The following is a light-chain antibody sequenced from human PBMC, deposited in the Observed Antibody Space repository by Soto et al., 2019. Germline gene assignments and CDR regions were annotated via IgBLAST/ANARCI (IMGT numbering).Light chain of an antibody. J-gene: IGKJ4*01. V-gene: IGKV3D-20*02. CDR1: QSVSSSY. Sequence: EIVLTQSPAALSLSPGERATLSCSASQSVSSSYLAWYQQKPGQAPRLLIYGASSRATGIPDRFSGSGSGTDFNLTINSLEPEDFATYFCQQSFTTPLTFGGGTKVDIK. CDR2: GAS. CDR3: QQSFTTPLT.